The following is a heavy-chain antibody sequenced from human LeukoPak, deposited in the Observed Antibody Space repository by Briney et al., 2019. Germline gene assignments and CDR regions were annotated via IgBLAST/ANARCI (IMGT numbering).Heavy chain of an antibody. D-gene: IGHD3-22*01. CDR3: ARGDYYDLDY. V-gene: IGHV4-4*07. CDR2: INAGGTT. CDR1: GGSIGTYY. Sequence: KPSETLSLTCIVSGGSIGTYYWGWIRQPAGKRLEWIGRINAGGTTNYNPSLKSRVTVSLDTSKNQFSLELSSVTAADTAVYYCARGDYYDLDYWGQGTLVTVSS. J-gene: IGHJ4*02.